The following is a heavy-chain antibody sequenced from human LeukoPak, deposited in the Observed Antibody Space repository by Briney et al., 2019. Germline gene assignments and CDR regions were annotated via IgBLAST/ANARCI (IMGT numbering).Heavy chain of an antibody. CDR2: ISGNGGST. CDR1: RFTFSSYA. V-gene: IGHV3-64D*09. J-gene: IGHJ4*02. Sequence: GGSLRLSCSASRFTFSSYAMRWVRQAPGKGLEYVSGISGNGGSTNYEDSVKGRFTISRDNSKNALYLQMSSLRAEDTAVYYCVRGHSSSSNYFDYWGQGSLVTVSS. CDR3: VRGHSSSSNYFDY. D-gene: IGHD6-6*01.